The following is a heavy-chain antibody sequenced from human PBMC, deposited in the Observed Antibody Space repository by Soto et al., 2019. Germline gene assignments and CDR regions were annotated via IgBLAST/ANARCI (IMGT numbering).Heavy chain of an antibody. Sequence: QVPLVQSGGEVKKPGASVKVSCKASGYTFTSYDINWVLQATGQGLEWMGWMNSNSGNTGYAQKFKGRVTMTRNTSISTAYMELSSLRTDDTAVYYCTRDYGDLDFDYWGQGTLVTVSS. CDR3: TRDYGDLDFDY. J-gene: IGHJ4*02. D-gene: IGHD4-17*01. V-gene: IGHV1-8*01. CDR1: GYTFTSYD. CDR2: MNSNSGNT.